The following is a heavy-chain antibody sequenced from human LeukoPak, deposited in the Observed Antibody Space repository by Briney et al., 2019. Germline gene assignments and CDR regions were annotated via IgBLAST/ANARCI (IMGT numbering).Heavy chain of an antibody. Sequence: GGSLRLSCAASGFTFSNYGMHWVRQAPGKGLEWVAFIRYDGSNKYYADSVKGRFTISRDNAKNTLYLQMNSLRAEDTAVYYCAREGIAVAGIVFDYWGQGTLVTVSS. CDR2: IRYDGSNK. CDR3: AREGIAVAGIVFDY. CDR1: GFTFSNYG. J-gene: IGHJ4*02. V-gene: IGHV3-30*02. D-gene: IGHD6-19*01.